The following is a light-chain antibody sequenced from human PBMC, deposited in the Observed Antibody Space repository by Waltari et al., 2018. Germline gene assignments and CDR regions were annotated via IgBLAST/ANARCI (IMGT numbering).Light chain of an antibody. CDR1: QSLSDN. CDR3: QQYNSWPYT. CDR2: CTS. V-gene: IGKV3-15*01. Sequence: EIVMTQSPATLSVAPGERVTLSCRASQSLSDNFAWYQQKPGQAPRLLFYCTSTRATGVPARFSGSGSGTEITLTISSLQSEDFAVYYCQQYNSWPYTFGQGTKLEVK. J-gene: IGKJ2*01.